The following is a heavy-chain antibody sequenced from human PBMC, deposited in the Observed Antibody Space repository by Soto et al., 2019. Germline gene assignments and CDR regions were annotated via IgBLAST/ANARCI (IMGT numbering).Heavy chain of an antibody. D-gene: IGHD2-15*01. CDR3: AKAACGGICYVAD. CDR2: ISWNRGRI. V-gene: IGHV3-9*01. CDR1: GFTFDDYA. Sequence: EVQLVESGGGLVQPGRSLRLSCAASGFTFDDYAMHWVRQTPVKGLEWVAGISWNRGRIGYADSVKGRATISRDNAKKSLYLQMNSLRPEDTALYYCAKAACGGICYVADWGQGTLVTVS. J-gene: IGHJ4*02.